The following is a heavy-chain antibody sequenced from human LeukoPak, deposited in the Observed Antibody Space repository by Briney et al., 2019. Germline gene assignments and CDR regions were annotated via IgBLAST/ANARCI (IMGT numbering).Heavy chain of an antibody. V-gene: IGHV2-5*02. D-gene: IGHD6-19*01. CDR1: GFSRISRAAG. J-gene: IGHJ4*02. CDR2: IHCVDDK. CDR3: AHRSTSGWYGAEWLFDY. Sequence: ESGHTLAKPRQILRLTCTGSGFSRISRAAGMAWLRQAPGKPLEWLALIHCVDDKRYNPSLNSRSTITKDTSKNHVALTMTNMDPVATTAYFWAHRSTSGWYGAEWLFDYWGQGTLVTVSS.